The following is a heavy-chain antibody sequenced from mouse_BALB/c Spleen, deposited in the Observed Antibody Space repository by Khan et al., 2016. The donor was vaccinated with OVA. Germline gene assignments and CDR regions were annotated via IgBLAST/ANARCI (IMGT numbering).Heavy chain of an antibody. D-gene: IGHD2-14*01. Sequence: EVQLQESGPSLVKPSQTLSLTCSVTGDSITTGYWNWIRKFPGNKLEYMGYIIYTGYTYYNPSLISRISITRHTSNNQYYLQLNSVTDEDTATYCCTRSTYRYAFVYWGQGTLVTVSA. J-gene: IGHJ3*01. CDR1: GDSITTGY. CDR3: TRSTYRYAFVY. CDR2: IIYTGYT. V-gene: IGHV3-8*02.